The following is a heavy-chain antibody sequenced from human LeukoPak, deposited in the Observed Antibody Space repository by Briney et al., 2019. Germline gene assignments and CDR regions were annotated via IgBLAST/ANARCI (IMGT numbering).Heavy chain of an antibody. J-gene: IGHJ4*02. V-gene: IGHV1-18*01. CDR3: AGDREYYYGSRRKCVDY. Sequence: ASVKVSCKASGYTFTSYGISWVRQAPGQGLEWMGWISAYNGNTNYAQKLQGRVTMTTDTSTSTAYMELRSLRSDDTAVYYCAGDREYYYGSRRKCVDYWGQGTLVTVSS. D-gene: IGHD3-10*01. CDR2: ISAYNGNT. CDR1: GYTFTSYG.